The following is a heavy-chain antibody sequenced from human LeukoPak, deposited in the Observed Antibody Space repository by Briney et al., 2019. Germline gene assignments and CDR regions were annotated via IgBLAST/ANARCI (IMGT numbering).Heavy chain of an antibody. CDR2: INHSGST. CDR3: ARMALATVVIYYFDY. V-gene: IGHV4-39*07. J-gene: IGHJ4*02. Sequence: SETLSLTCTVSGGSISSSSYYWGLIRQPPGKGLEWIGEINHSGSTNYNPSLKSRVTISVDTSKNQFSLKLSSVTAADTAVYYCARMALATVVIYYFDYWGQGTLVTVSS. D-gene: IGHD4-23*01. CDR1: GGSISSSSYY.